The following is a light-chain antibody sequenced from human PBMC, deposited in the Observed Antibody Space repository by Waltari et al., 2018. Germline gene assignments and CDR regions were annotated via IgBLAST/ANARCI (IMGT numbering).Light chain of an antibody. CDR1: QSVIRS. J-gene: IGKJ1*01. V-gene: IGKV3-20*01. Sequence: EIVLTQSPGTLSLSPGERATLSCRASQSVIRSLAWYQQKLGQAPRLLIYDASSRATGIPDRFSGSGSGTDFSLTISRLEPEDFAVYYCQNYVRLPATFGQGTKVEIK. CDR2: DAS. CDR3: QNYVRLPAT.